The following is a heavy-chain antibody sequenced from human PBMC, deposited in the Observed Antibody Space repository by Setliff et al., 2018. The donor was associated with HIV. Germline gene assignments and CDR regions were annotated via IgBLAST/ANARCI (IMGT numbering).Heavy chain of an antibody. CDR1: GYTFTSYG. Sequence: ASVKVSCKASGYTFTSYGISWVRKAPGQGLEWMGWNSPYNGNTKFGQKLQGRVXXTTDTSTSTGYMERRSLRSDDTAMYYCARGGSLFTMTTHPFDIWGQGT. CDR3: ARGGSLFTMTTHPFDI. J-gene: IGHJ3*02. V-gene: IGHV1-18*01. CDR2: NSPYNGNT. D-gene: IGHD3-22*01.